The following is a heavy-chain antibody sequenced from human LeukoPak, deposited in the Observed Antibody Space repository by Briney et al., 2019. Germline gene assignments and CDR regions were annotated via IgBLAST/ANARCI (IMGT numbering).Heavy chain of an antibody. CDR3: AKEGEGSFGYYYMDV. CDR1: GFTFSSYA. CDR2: ISGSGGST. V-gene: IGHV3-23*01. J-gene: IGHJ6*03. D-gene: IGHD1-26*01. Sequence: GGSLRLSCAASGFTFSSYAMNWVRQAPGKGLEWVSAISGSGGSTYYADSVKGRFTISRDNSKNTLYLQMNSLRAEDTAVYYCAKEGEGSFGYYYMDVWGKGTTVTVSS.